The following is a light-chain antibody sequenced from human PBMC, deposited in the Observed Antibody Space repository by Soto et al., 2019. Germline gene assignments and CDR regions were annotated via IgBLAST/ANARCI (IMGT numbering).Light chain of an antibody. CDR2: DAS. J-gene: IGKJ5*01. Sequence: IQLTQSPSSLPVSVGDRVTITCRASQGISSALAWYQQKPGKAPKILIYDASSLESGVPSRFSGSGSGTDFTLTISSLQPEDFATYYCQQFHNYPPITFGQGTRLEIK. CDR3: QQFHNYPPIT. CDR1: QGISSA. V-gene: IGKV1D-13*01.